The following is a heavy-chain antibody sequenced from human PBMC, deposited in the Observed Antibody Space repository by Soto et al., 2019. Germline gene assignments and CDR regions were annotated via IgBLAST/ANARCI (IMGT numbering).Heavy chain of an antibody. CDR3: ARIPRYSSSWYGMDV. Sequence: QVTLKESGPVLVKPTETLTLTCTVSGFSLSNARMDVSWIRQPPGKALEWLAHIFSNDEKSYSTSLKSRPTISKDTSKSQVVFTMTNMDPVDTATYYCARIPRYSSSWYGMDVWGQGTTVTVSS. CDR1: GFSLSNARMD. CDR2: IFSNDEK. J-gene: IGHJ6*02. D-gene: IGHD6-13*01. V-gene: IGHV2-26*01.